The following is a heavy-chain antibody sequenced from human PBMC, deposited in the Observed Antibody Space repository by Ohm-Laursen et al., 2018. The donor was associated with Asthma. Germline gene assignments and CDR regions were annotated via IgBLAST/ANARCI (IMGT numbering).Heavy chain of an antibody. Sequence: ASVKVSCNASGYTFTSYYMHWVRQAPGQGLEWMGIINPSGGSTSYAQKFQGRVTMTRDTSTSTVYMELSSLRSEDTAVYYCAKSHLGELSPDYWGQGTLVTVSS. J-gene: IGHJ4*02. CDR3: AKSHLGELSPDY. V-gene: IGHV1-46*03. D-gene: IGHD3-16*02. CDR1: GYTFTSYY. CDR2: INPSGGST.